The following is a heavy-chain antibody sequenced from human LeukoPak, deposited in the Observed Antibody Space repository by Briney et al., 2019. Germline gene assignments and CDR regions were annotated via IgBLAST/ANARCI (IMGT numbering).Heavy chain of an antibody. D-gene: IGHD1-1*01. Sequence: ASVKVSCKASGYTFTTYAIHRVRQAPGQRLEWMGWINAGNGNTKYSQKFQGRVTITRDTPASTAYMELSSLRSEDTAVYYCARDRGGTGDFDYWGQGTLVTVSS. CDR3: ARDRGGTGDFDY. CDR1: GYTFTTYA. V-gene: IGHV1-3*01. CDR2: INAGNGNT. J-gene: IGHJ4*02.